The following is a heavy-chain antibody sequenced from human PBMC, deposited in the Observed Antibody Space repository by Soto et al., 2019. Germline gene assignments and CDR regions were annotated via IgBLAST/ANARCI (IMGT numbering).Heavy chain of an antibody. V-gene: IGHV4-30-2*01. J-gene: IGHJ4*02. Sequence: PSETLSLTCAVSGGSISSGGYSWSWIRQPPGKGLEWIGYIYHSGSTCYNPSLKSRVTISVDRSKNQFSLKLSSVTAADTAVYYCARGQVVAAQHWGQGTLVTVSS. CDR2: IYHSGST. D-gene: IGHD2-15*01. CDR3: ARGQVVAAQH. CDR1: GGSISSGGYS.